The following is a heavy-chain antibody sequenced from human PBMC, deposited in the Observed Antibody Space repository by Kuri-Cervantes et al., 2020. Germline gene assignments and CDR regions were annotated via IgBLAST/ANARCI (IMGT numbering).Heavy chain of an antibody. V-gene: IGHV3-33*01. CDR3: AREYSSSWGLDY. Sequence: GESLKISCAASGFTFSSYGMHWVRQAPGKGLEWVAVIWYDGSNKYYADSVKGRFTISRDNSKNTLYLQMNSLRAEDTAVYYCAREYSSSWGLDYWGQGTLVTVSS. CDR2: IWYDGSNK. D-gene: IGHD6-13*01. J-gene: IGHJ4*02. CDR1: GFTFSSYG.